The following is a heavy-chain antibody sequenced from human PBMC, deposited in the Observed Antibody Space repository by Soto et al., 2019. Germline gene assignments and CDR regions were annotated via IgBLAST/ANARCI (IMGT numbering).Heavy chain of an antibody. Sequence: PSETLSLTCTVSGGSISSGGYYWSWIRQHPGKGLEWIGCIYYSGSTYYNPSLKSRVTISVDTSKNQFSLKLSSVTAADTAVYYCARDFTDSSGPTLGMGVWGQGTTVTVSS. D-gene: IGHD6-19*01. CDR1: GGSISSGGYY. CDR2: IYYSGST. V-gene: IGHV4-31*03. J-gene: IGHJ6*02. CDR3: ARDFTDSSGPTLGMGV.